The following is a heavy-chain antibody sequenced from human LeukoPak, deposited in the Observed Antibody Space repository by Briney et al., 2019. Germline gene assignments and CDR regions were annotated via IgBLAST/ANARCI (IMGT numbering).Heavy chain of an antibody. V-gene: IGHV1-2*02. CDR1: GYTFTNYG. CDR2: INPNSGGT. CDR3: ARVGWRVGESWLVYASPFGAFDI. J-gene: IGHJ3*02. D-gene: IGHD2-8*01. Sequence: GASVKVSCKASGYTFTNYGINWARQAPGQGLEWMGWINPNSGGTNYAQKFQGRVTMTRDTSISTAYMELSRLRSDDTAVYYCARVGWRVGESWLVYASPFGAFDIWGQGTMVTVSS.